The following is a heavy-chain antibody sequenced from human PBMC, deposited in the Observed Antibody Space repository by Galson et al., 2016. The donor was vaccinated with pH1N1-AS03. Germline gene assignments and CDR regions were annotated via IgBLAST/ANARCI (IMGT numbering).Heavy chain of an antibody. J-gene: IGHJ3*02. Sequence: SLRLSCAVSGFRFDDYAMHWVRQAPGKGLEWVSSISWNSNKIDYADSVKGRFTISRDSAKNSLNLQMNSLRAEDTALYYCIKGGAASADFFDIWGQVTMVIVSS. CDR2: ISWNSNKI. V-gene: IGHV3-9*01. CDR1: GFRFDDYA. CDR3: IKGGAASADFFDI. D-gene: IGHD3/OR15-3a*01.